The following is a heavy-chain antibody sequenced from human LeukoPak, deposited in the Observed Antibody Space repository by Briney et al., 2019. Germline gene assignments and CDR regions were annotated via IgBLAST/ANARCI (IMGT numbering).Heavy chain of an antibody. CDR2: INSDGSST. CDR1: GFTFSTDW. V-gene: IGHV3-74*01. Sequence: GGSLRLSCAASGFTFSTDWMHWVRQDPGKGLVWVSHINSDGSSTSYADSVKGRFTISRDNSKNTLFLQMNSLRAGDTAVYYCARGTVTMVDYWGQGTLVTVSS. D-gene: IGHD3-10*01. J-gene: IGHJ4*02. CDR3: ARGTVTMVDY.